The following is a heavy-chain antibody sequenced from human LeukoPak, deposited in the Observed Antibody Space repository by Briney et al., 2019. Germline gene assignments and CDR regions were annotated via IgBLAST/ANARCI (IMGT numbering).Heavy chain of an antibody. J-gene: IGHJ3*02. CDR1: GFTFVNAS. V-gene: IGHV4-59*08. CDR3: ASQGYSYADAFDI. D-gene: IGHD5-18*01. Sequence: PGGSLRLSCLTSGFTFVNASMSWIRQPPGKGLEWIGYIYYSGSTNYNPSLKSRVTISVDTSKNQFSLKLSSVTAADTAVYYCASQGYSYADAFDIWGQGTMVTVSS. CDR2: IYYSGST.